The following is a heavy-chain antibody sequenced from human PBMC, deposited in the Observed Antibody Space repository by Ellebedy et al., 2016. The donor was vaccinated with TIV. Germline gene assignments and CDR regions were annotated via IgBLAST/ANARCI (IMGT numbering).Heavy chain of an antibody. CDR3: TTDEGGTRF. Sequence: GESLKISCAASGFNFGSAWMNWVRQAPGKGLEWVGRSKSKRDVEATDYVAPVKGRFTISRDDSKATLYLQMNSLKTEDTAVYYCTTDEGGTRFWGQGTLVTVSS. V-gene: IGHV3-15*07. CDR2: SKSKRDVEAT. CDR1: GFNFGSAW. J-gene: IGHJ4*02. D-gene: IGHD2-15*01.